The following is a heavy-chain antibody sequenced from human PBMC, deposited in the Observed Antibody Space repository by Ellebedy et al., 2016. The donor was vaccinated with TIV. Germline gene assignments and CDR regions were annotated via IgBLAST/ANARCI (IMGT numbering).Heavy chain of an antibody. V-gene: IGHV3-49*04. CDR1: GFTFGDYA. CDR3: TTDGLVATSGGLLY. CDR2: IRSKAYGGTI. J-gene: IGHJ4*02. Sequence: GESLKISCTASGFTFGDYAMTWVRQAPGKGLEWVGLIRSKAYGGTIEYAASVKGRFTISRDDSKSIAYLQMNSLKTEDTAVYYCTTDGLVATSGGLLYWGQGTLVTVSS. D-gene: IGHD5-12*01.